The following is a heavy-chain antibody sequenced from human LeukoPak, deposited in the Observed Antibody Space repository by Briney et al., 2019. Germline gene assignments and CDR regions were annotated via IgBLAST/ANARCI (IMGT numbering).Heavy chain of an antibody. D-gene: IGHD6-19*01. CDR3: ARDQWWQLIAVAITSYFDC. CDR2: IKQDGSEK. J-gene: IGHJ4*02. CDR1: GFTFSAYW. V-gene: IGHV3-7*01. Sequence: PGGSLRLSCAASGFTFSAYWMSWVRQAPGKGLEWVANIKQDGSEKYYVDSVKGRFTISRDNAKNSLYLQMNSLRAEDTDVYYCARDQWWQLIAVAITSYFDCWGQGTLVTASS.